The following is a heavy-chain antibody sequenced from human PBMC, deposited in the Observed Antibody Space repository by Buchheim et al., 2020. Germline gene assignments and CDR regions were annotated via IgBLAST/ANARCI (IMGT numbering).Heavy chain of an antibody. CDR2: IYYSGTT. D-gene: IGHD3-3*01. CDR3: ARGPLDWSGYYPTYYFDY. Sequence: QLQLQESGPGLVKPSETLSLTCTVSGGSISSSSYYWGWIRQPPGKGLEWIGSIYYSGTTYYNPSLESRVTISLDTSQNQFSLKLSSVTAADTAVYYCARGPLDWSGYYPTYYFDYWGQGTL. V-gene: IGHV4-39*01. CDR1: GGSISSSSYY. J-gene: IGHJ4*02.